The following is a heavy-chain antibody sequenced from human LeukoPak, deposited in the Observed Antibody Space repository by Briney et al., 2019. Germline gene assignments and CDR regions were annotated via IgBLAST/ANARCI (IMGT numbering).Heavy chain of an antibody. Sequence: SETLSLACAVYGGSFSGYYWSWIRQPPGKGLEWIGEINHSGSTNYNPSLKSRVTMSLDTSKNLFSLKLNSVTAADMAVYYCVRDGPSWGLLWGQGALVTVSS. V-gene: IGHV4-34*01. J-gene: IGHJ4*02. CDR3: VRDGPSWGLL. D-gene: IGHD7-27*01. CDR2: INHSGST. CDR1: GGSFSGYY.